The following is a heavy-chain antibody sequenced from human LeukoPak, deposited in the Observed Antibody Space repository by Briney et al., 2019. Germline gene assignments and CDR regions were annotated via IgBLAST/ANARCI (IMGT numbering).Heavy chain of an antibody. J-gene: IGHJ6*02. V-gene: IGHV4-34*01. Sequence: SETLSLTCAVYGGSFSGYYWSWIRQPPGKGLEWIGEINHSGGTNYNPSLKSRVTISVDTSKNQFSLKLSSVTAADTAVYYCARPYSGYDPYYYYYYGMDVWGQGTTVTVSS. CDR3: ARPYSGYDPYYYYYYGMDV. D-gene: IGHD5-12*01. CDR1: GGSFSGYY. CDR2: INHSGGT.